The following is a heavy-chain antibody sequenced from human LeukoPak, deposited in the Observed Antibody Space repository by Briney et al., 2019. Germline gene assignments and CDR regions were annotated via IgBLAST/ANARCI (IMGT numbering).Heavy chain of an antibody. Sequence: ASVKVSCKASGYTFTSYDINWVRQATGQGLEWMGWISAYNGNTNYAQKLQGRVTMTTDTSTSTAYMELRSLRSDDTAVYYCARDTDITMIVVGLYYFDYWGQGTLVTVSS. D-gene: IGHD3-22*01. CDR3: ARDTDITMIVVGLYYFDY. J-gene: IGHJ4*02. CDR2: ISAYNGNT. V-gene: IGHV1-18*01. CDR1: GYTFTSYD.